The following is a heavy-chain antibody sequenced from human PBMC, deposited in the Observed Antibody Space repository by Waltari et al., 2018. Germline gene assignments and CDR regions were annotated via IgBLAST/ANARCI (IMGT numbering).Heavy chain of an antibody. V-gene: IGHV1-8*01. CDR3: ARVGGNFLTDFAWFDP. J-gene: IGHJ5*02. CDR2: MNPKSGNT. D-gene: IGHD2-15*01. CDR1: GYTFTSYD. Sequence: QVQLVQSGAEVKKPGASVKVSCKASGYTFTSYDINWVRQATGQGLEWMGWMNPKSGNTGYAQKFQGIVTMTRNTSISTAYMELSSLRSEDTAVYYCARVGGNFLTDFAWFDPWGQGTLVTVSS.